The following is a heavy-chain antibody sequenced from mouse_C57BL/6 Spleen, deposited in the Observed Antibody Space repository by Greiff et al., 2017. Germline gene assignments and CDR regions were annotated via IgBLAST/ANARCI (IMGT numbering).Heavy chain of an antibody. CDR2: IYPGDGDT. Sequence: QVQLQQSGPELVKPGASVKISCKASGYAFSSSWMNWVKQRPGKGLEWIGRIYPGDGDTNYNGKFKGKATLTADKSSSTAYMQLSSLTSEDSAVYFCARWWDSSGYFDYWGQGTTLTVSS. D-gene: IGHD3-2*02. CDR1: GYAFSSSW. CDR3: ARWWDSSGYFDY. V-gene: IGHV1-82*01. J-gene: IGHJ2*01.